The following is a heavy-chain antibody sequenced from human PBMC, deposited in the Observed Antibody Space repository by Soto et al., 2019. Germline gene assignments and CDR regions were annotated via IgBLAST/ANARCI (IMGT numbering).Heavy chain of an antibody. CDR1: GFTFSIFG. V-gene: IGHV3-30*18. CDR3: AKEQYSYASVYYGVDV. D-gene: IGHD3-16*01. Sequence: PGGSLRLSCAASGFTFSIFGMHWVRQAPGKGLEWVALISYDENNQYSADSVKGRFTISRDNSKNTLYLQMNSMRAEDTAVYYCAKEQYSYASVYYGVDVWGQGTRVAVSS. CDR2: ISYDENNQ. J-gene: IGHJ6*02.